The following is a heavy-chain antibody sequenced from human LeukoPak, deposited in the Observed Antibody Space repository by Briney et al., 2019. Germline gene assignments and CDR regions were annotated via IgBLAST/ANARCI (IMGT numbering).Heavy chain of an antibody. D-gene: IGHD3-3*01. CDR1: GGTFSSYA. CDR3: AREITMFGVAQDDAFDI. CDR2: IIPIFGKE. Sequence: SVRLSCMVSGGTFSSYAMSWVRQAPGQGLEWVGEIIPIFGKENYAQTFKGRVTITTDESKNTAYMELSSLRSEDTAVYYCAREITMFGVAQDDAFDIWGQGTMVTVSS. J-gene: IGHJ3*02. V-gene: IGHV1-69*05.